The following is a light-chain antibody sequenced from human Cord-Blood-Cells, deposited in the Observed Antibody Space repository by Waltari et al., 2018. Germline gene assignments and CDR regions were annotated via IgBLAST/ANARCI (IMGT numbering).Light chain of an antibody. V-gene: IGLV2-11*01. CDR3: CSYAGSYTWV. CDR2: DVS. J-gene: IGLJ1*01. CDR1: RSDVGGYNY. Sequence: QSALTHPRSVSGSPGQPVTISCTGTRSDVGGYNYVSWYQQHPGKAPKLMIYDVSKRPSGVPDRFSGSKSGNTASLTISGLQAEDEADYYCCSYAGSYTWVFGTGTKVTVL.